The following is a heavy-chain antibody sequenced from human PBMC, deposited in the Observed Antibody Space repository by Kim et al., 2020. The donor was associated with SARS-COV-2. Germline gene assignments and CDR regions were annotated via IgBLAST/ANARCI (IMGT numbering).Heavy chain of an antibody. V-gene: IGHV5-51*01. Sequence: GESLKISCKGSGYSFTSYWIGWVRQMPGKGLEWMGIIYPGDSDTRYSPSFQGQVTISADKSISTAYLQWNSLKASDTAMYYCARSRTYSSSSAGPRGGMDVWGQGTTVTVSS. CDR3: ARSRTYSSSSAGPRGGMDV. CDR1: GYSFTSYW. J-gene: IGHJ6*02. D-gene: IGHD6-6*01. CDR2: IYPGDSDT.